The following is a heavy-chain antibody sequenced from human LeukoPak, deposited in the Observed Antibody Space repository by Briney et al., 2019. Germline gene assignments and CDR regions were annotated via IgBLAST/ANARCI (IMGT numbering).Heavy chain of an antibody. V-gene: IGHV1-46*01. CDR3: ARAEGGVVVAATWFDP. CDR1: GYTFTSYY. D-gene: IGHD2-15*01. Sequence: ASVKVSCKASGYTFTSYYMHWVRQAPGQGLEWMGIINPSGGSTSYAQKFQGRVTMTRDTSTSTVYMELSSLRSEDTAVYYCARAEGGVVVAATWFDPWGQGTLVTVSS. J-gene: IGHJ5*02. CDR2: INPSGGST.